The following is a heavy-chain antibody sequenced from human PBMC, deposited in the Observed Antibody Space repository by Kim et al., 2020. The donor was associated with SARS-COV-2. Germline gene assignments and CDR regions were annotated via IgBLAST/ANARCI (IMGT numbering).Heavy chain of an antibody. CDR1: GGSISSYY. J-gene: IGHJ4*02. CDR2: IYYSGST. CDR3: ARYPTAGFDY. V-gene: IGHV4-59*13. Sequence: SETLSLTCTVSGGSISSYYWSWIRQPPGKGLEWIGYIYYSGSTNYNPSLKSRVTISVDTSKNQFSLKLSSVTAADTAVYYCARYPTAGFDYWGQGTLVTVSS.